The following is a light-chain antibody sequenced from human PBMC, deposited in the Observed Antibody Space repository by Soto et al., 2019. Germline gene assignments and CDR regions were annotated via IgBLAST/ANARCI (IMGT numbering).Light chain of an antibody. CDR3: MQNTHWPT. CDR1: QSLVYSDGNTY. J-gene: IGKJ4*01. V-gene: IGKV2-30*01. CDR2: KVS. Sequence: DIVMTQSPLSLPVTLGQPASISCRSSQSLVYSDGNTYLNWFQQRPGQSPRRLIYKVSNRDSGVPDRCSGSGSGTDFTLKISRVEAEDVGVYYCMQNTHWPTFGGGTKVEIK.